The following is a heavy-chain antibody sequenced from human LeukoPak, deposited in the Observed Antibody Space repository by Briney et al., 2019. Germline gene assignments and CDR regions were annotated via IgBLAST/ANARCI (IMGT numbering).Heavy chain of an antibody. CDR3: ARGAGSGWLFDV. J-gene: IGHJ6*02. CDR1: GYTFTSYD. D-gene: IGHD6-19*01. CDR2: MNPNSGNT. V-gene: IGHV1-8*01. Sequence: ASVTVSCKASGYTFTSYDINWVRQATGQGLEWMGWMNPNSGNTGYAQKFQGRVTMTRNTSISTAYMELSSLRSEDTAVYYCARGAGSGWLFDVWGQGTTVTVSS.